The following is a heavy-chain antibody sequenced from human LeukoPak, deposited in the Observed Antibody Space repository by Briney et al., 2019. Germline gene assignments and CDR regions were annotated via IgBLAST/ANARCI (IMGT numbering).Heavy chain of an antibody. CDR3: ATGSSGYFLYFDY. J-gene: IGHJ4*02. V-gene: IGHV4-59*01. D-gene: IGHD3-22*01. Sequence: PSETLSLTCTVSGGSISSYYWSWIRQPPGKGLEWIGYIYYSGSTNYNPSLKSRVTISVDTSKNQFSLKLSSVTTADTAVYYCATGSSGYFLYFDYWAREPWSPSPQ. CDR2: IYYSGST. CDR1: GGSISSYY.